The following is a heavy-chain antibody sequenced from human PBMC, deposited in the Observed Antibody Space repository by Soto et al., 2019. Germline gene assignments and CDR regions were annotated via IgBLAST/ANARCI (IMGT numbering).Heavy chain of an antibody. CDR2: ISSSSSTI. CDR3: ARLYYDFWSGYYYYYMDV. CDR1: GFTFSRYN. J-gene: IGHJ6*03. V-gene: IGHV3-48*01. D-gene: IGHD3-3*01. Sequence: EVQLVESGGGLVQPGGSLRLSCAASGFTFSRYNMNWVRQAPGKGLEWVSYISSSSSTIYYADSVKGRFTISRDNAKNSLYLQMNSLRAEDTAVYYCARLYYDFWSGYYYYYMDVWGKGTTVTVSS.